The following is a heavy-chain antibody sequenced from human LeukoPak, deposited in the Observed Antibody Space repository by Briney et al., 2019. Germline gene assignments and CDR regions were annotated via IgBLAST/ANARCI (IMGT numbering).Heavy chain of an antibody. J-gene: IGHJ4*02. V-gene: IGHV3-23*01. Sequence: PGGSLRLSCAASGFTFSSYWMSWVRQAPGKGLEWVSAISGSGGSTYYADSVKGRFTISRDNSKNTLYLQMNSLRAEDTAVYYCAKDIAVAGATFDYWGQGTLVTVSS. D-gene: IGHD6-19*01. CDR2: ISGSGGST. CDR1: GFTFSSYW. CDR3: AKDIAVAGATFDY.